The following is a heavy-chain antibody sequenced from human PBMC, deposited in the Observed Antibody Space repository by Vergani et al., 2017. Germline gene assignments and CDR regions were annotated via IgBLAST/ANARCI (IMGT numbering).Heavy chain of an antibody. J-gene: IGHJ6*02. Sequence: QVQLVESGGGVVQPGRSLRLSCAASGFTFSSYGMHWVRQAPGKGLEWVAVISYDGSNKYYADSVKGRFTISRDNSKNTLYLQMNSLRAEDTAVYYCARVGKFGSYSSSWAYYYGMDVWGQGTTVTVSS. CDR1: GFTFSSYG. V-gene: IGHV3-30*03. CDR3: ARVGKFGSYSSSWAYYYGMDV. CDR2: ISYDGSNK. D-gene: IGHD6-13*01.